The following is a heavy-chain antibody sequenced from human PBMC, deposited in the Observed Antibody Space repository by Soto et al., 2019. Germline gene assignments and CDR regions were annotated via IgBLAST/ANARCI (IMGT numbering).Heavy chain of an antibody. D-gene: IGHD2-8*01. CDR1: GFTFSSYA. CDR3: AKDPGPLGYCTNGVCYTGWFDP. V-gene: IGHV3-23*01. Sequence: GGSLRLSCAASGFTFSSYAMSWVRQAPGKGLEWVSAISGSGGSTYYADSVKGRFTISRDNSENTLYLQMNSLRAEDTAVYYCAKDPGPLGYCTNGVCYTGWFDPWGQGTLVTVSS. CDR2: ISGSGGST. J-gene: IGHJ5*02.